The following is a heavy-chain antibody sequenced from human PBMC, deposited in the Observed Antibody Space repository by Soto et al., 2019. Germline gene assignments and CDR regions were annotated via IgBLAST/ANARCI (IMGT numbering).Heavy chain of an antibody. CDR1: GFTFTSSA. J-gene: IGHJ6*03. CDR2: IVVGSGNT. CDR3: ARDPPYDFWSGYYTSYYYYYMDV. D-gene: IGHD3-3*01. V-gene: IGHV1-58*01. Sequence: SVKVSCKASGFTFTSSAVQWVRQARGQRLEWIGWIVVGSGNTNYAQKFQERVTITRDMSTSAAYMELSSLRSDDTAVYYCARDPPYDFWSGYYTSYYYYYMDVWGKGTTVTV.